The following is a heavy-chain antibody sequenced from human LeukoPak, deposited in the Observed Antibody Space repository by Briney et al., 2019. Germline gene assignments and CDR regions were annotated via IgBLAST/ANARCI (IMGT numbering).Heavy chain of an antibody. J-gene: IGHJ3*01. Sequence: GGSLRLSCAASGSTFVSYAMNWVRQAPGKGLEWVSFISGGGAKTRYADSVKGQFTISRDNSKNTLYLQMNILRLEDTAIYYCAKCSASYDNDAFDVWGQGTMVSVSS. CDR2: ISGGGAKT. V-gene: IGHV3-23*01. CDR3: AKCSASYDNDAFDV. D-gene: IGHD3-10*02. CDR1: GSTFVSYA.